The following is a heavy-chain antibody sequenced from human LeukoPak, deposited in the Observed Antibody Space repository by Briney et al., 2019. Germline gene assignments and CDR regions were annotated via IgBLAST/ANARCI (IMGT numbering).Heavy chain of an antibody. CDR2: IWYDGSKK. J-gene: IGHJ3*01. CDR1: GFSFSSYG. D-gene: IGHD5-12*01. Sequence: GRSLRLSCAASGFSFSSYGMHWVRQAPGKGLEWVAVIWYDGSKKYYADSVKGRFIISRDNSGNTVHLHMTSLRPEDTAVYFCAREGHTSGFCGAFDLWGQGTTVTISS. CDR3: AREGHTSGFCGAFDL. V-gene: IGHV3-33*01.